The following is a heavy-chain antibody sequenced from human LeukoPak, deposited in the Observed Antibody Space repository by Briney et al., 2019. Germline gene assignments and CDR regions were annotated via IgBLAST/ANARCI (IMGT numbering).Heavy chain of an antibody. D-gene: IGHD2-15*01. CDR3: ASGCCSGGSCYGVFI. V-gene: IGHV4-34*01. Sequence: SETLSLTCAVYGGSFSGYYWSWIRQPPGKGLEWIGEINHSGSTNYNPSLKSRVTISVDTSKNQFSLKLSSVTAADTAVYYCASGCCSGGSCYGVFIWGQGTLVTVSS. CDR2: INHSGST. CDR1: GGSFSGYY. J-gene: IGHJ4*02.